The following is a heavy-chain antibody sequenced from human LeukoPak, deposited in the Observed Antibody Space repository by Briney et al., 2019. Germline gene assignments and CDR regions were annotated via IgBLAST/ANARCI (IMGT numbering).Heavy chain of an antibody. CDR2: ISYSGST. Sequence: SETLSLTCTVSGGSFSSHYWSWTRQPPGKGLEWIGYISYSGSTNYNPSLRSRVTISVDASKNEVSLNVRSVSAADTAVYYCAKDVSGTYYSFDVWGQGTTV. J-gene: IGHJ3*01. V-gene: IGHV4-59*11. D-gene: IGHD1-26*01. CDR1: GGSFSSHY. CDR3: AKDVSGTYYSFDV.